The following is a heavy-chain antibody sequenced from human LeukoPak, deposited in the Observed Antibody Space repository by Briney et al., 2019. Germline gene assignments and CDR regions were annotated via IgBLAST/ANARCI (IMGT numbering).Heavy chain of an antibody. J-gene: IGHJ4*02. CDR1: GYSFTSYW. CDR2: IYPGDSGT. D-gene: IGHD2-15*01. CDR3: ARGHGYCSGGSCYFFY. V-gene: IGHV5-51*01. Sequence: KLGGSLKISCKGSGYSFTSYWIGWVRQMPGKGLEWMGIIYPGDSGTRYSPSFQGQVTISADKSISTAYLQWSSLKASDTAMYYCARGHGYCSGGSCYFFYWGQGTLVTVSS.